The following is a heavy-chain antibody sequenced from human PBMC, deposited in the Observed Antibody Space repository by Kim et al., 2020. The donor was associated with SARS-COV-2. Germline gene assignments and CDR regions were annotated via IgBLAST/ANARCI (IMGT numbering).Heavy chain of an antibody. Sequence: GRFTISRDNAKNALYLQMNSLRAEDTAVYYCAREGSSGWYQGRPYYGMDVWGQGTTVTVSS. V-gene: IGHV3-11*05. J-gene: IGHJ6*02. CDR3: AREGSSGWYQGRPYYGMDV. D-gene: IGHD6-19*01.